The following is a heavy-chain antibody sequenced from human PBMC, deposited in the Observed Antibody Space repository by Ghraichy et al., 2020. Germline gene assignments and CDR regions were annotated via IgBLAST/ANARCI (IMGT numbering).Heavy chain of an antibody. CDR2: IDGSGKTI. J-gene: IGHJ4*02. V-gene: IGHV3-48*03. Sequence: GGSLRLSCAASGFSFSKYEMVWVRQAPGKGLEWLSYIDGSGKTIFYADSVKGRFTISRDNTKKSVYLQMSSLRPEDAAIYYCARGDGYGSLFYVDYWGQGSLVSVSP. CDR3: ARGDGYGSLFYVDY. CDR1: GFSFSKYE. D-gene: IGHD3-10*01.